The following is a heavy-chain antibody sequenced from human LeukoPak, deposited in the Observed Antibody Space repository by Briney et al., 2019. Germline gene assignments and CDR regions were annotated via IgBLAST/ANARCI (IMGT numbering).Heavy chain of an antibody. V-gene: IGHV4-39*01. CDR3: ARLYLRRYYDSSGYSANFDY. D-gene: IGHD3-22*01. CDR1: GYSISSSSYY. CDR2: IYYSGNT. J-gene: IGHJ4*02. Sequence: SSETLSLTCTVSGYSISSSSYYWGWIRQPPGKGLEWIGSIYYSGNTYYNPSLKSRVTISVDTSKNQFSLKLSSVTAADTAVYYCARLYLRRYYDSSGYSANFDYWGQGTLVTVSS.